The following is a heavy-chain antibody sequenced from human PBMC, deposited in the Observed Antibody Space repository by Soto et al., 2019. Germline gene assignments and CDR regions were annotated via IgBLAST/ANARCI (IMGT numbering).Heavy chain of an antibody. CDR3: ARDPKQFYFDY. CDR1: GGSVSSGSYY. Sequence: QVQLQESGPGLVKPSETLSLTCTVSGGSVSSGSYYWSWIRQPPGKGLEWIGYIYYSGSTNYNPSLQSRVTISVETSKNQFSLKLRSVTAADTDVYYCARDPKQFYFDYWGQGTLVTVSS. V-gene: IGHV4-61*01. J-gene: IGHJ4*02. CDR2: IYYSGST.